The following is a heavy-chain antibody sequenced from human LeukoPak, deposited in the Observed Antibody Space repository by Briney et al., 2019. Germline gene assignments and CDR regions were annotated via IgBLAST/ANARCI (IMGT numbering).Heavy chain of an antibody. J-gene: IGHJ6*03. D-gene: IGHD3-3*01. CDR3: ARASSNYDFWSGGYYYYYMDV. CDR2: MNPNSGNT. Sequence: ASVKVSCKASGYTFTSYDISWVRQATGQGLEWMGWMNPNSGNTGYAQKFQGRVTITRNTSISTAYMELSSLRSEDTAVYYCARASSNYDFWSGGYYYYYMDVWGKGTTVTVSS. V-gene: IGHV1-8*03. CDR1: GYTFTSYD.